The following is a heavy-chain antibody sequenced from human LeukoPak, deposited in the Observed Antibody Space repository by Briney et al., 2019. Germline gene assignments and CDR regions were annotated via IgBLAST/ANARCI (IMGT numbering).Heavy chain of an antibody. CDR3: AKRSGLRYFDWLNPFFDY. CDR2: ISGSGGST. D-gene: IGHD3-9*01. V-gene: IGHV3-23*01. Sequence: GGSLRLSCAASGFTFSSYAMSWVRQAPGKGLEWVSAISGSGGSTYYADSVKGRFTISRDNSKNTLYLQMNSLRAEDTAVYYCAKRSGLRYFDWLNPFFDYWGQETLVTVSS. J-gene: IGHJ4*02. CDR1: GFTFSSYA.